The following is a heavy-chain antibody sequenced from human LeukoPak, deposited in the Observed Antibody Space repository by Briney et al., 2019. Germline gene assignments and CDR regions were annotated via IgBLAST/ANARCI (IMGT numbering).Heavy chain of an antibody. D-gene: IGHD6-6*01. J-gene: IGHJ3*02. CDR2: ISYDGSNK. CDR1: GFTFSSYG. CDR3: AKLEYSSSQGSGWDI. V-gene: IGHV3-30*18. Sequence: GGSLRLSCAASGFTFSSYGMHWVRQAPGKGLEWVAVISYDGSNKYYADSVKGRFTISRDNSKNTLYLQMNSLRAEDTAVYYCAKLEYSSSQGSGWDIWGQGTMVTVSS.